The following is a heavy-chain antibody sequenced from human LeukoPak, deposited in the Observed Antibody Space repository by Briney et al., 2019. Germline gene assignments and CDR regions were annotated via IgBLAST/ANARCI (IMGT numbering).Heavy chain of an antibody. CDR3: ARGYSSPVPNFDY. J-gene: IGHJ4*02. CDR1: GGTFSSYA. V-gene: IGHV1-2*02. Sequence: ASVKVSCKASGGTFSSYAISWVRQALGQGLEWMGWINPNNGGTSYAQKFQGRVTMTRDTSITTAYMELPSLTSDDTAVYYCARGYSSPVPNFDYWGQGTLVTVSS. D-gene: IGHD6-13*01. CDR2: INPNNGGT.